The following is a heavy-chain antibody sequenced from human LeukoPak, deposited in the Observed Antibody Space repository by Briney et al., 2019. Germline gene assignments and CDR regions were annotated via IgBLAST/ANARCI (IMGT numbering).Heavy chain of an antibody. CDR1: GYTFTNYA. J-gene: IGHJ3*02. D-gene: IGHD6-19*01. CDR3: ARDEAGDGDAFDI. Sequence: ASVKVSCKASGYTFTNYALNWVRQAPGQGLEWMGWINTHTGNPAYAQGFTGRFVFSLDTSVNTAYLQISGLEAEDTALYYCARDEAGDGDAFDIWGQGTMVTVSS. V-gene: IGHV7-4-1*02. CDR2: INTHTGNP.